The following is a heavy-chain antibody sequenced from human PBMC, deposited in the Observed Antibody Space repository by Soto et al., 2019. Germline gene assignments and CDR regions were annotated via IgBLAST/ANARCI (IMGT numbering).Heavy chain of an antibody. CDR3: ARCYCSVGSCYTCWHFDL. Sequence: QVQLVQSGAEVKEPGASVKLSCQASSYTFMNYAISWVRQAPGQGLEWMGWISPSTGNTDQAQNFQGRVTMTLDTSTNTANMELRTLRSDDSAVYYCARCYCSVGSCYTCWHFDLWGRGTLVTVSS. V-gene: IGHV1-18*01. CDR1: SYTFMNYA. J-gene: IGHJ2*01. D-gene: IGHD2-15*01. CDR2: ISPSTGNT.